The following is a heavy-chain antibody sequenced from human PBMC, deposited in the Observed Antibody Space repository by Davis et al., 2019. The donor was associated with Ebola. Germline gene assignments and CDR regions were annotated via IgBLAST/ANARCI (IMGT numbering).Heavy chain of an antibody. CDR2: THYNSKWYN. Sequence: HSQTLSLTCHISADSVPSNNAAWNWLRQSPPRRLEWLGTTHYNSKWYNDYEVSVNSRITIKPDTSKNQFSLQLDSVTPEDTAVYYCARFVCKSNCYSLVDYWGQGTLVTVSS. CDR3: ARFVCKSNCYSLVDY. D-gene: IGHD5-18*01. V-gene: IGHV6-1*01. CDR1: ADSVPSNNAA. J-gene: IGHJ4*02.